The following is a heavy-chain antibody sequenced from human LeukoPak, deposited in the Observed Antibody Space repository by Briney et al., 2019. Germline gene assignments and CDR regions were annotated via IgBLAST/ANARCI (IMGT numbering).Heavy chain of an antibody. CDR1: GGSISSRNYY. D-gene: IGHD3-3*01. CDR2: IFYSGAT. Sequence: SETLSLTCTVSGGSISSRNYYWGWIRQPPGKGLEWIGSIFYSGATYYTPSLKSRVTISVDTSKNQFSLKLSSVTAADTAVYYCARHASDPQCECWGQGTLVTVSS. V-gene: IGHV4-39*01. J-gene: IGHJ4*02. CDR3: ARHASDPQCEC.